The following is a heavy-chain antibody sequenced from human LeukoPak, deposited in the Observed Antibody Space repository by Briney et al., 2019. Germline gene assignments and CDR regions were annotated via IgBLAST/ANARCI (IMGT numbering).Heavy chain of an antibody. J-gene: IGHJ4*02. CDR3: ARDGVVDKAMEEPFDY. CDR2: INSAGSST. V-gene: IGHV3-74*01. CDR1: GFTFSGFW. D-gene: IGHD5-18*01. Sequence: PGGSLRLSCEVSGFTFSGFWMQWVRQAPGEGLVWVSGINSAGSSTTYADSVKGRFTISRDNAKNSLYLQMHSLRAEDTAVYYCARDGVVDKAMEEPFDYGGQGTLVTVSS.